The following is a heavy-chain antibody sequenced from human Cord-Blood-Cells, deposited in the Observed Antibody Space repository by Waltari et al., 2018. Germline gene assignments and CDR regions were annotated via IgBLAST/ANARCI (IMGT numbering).Heavy chain of an antibody. Sequence: QVQLVQSGAEVKKPGASVQVSCTASGYTFTGYYMHWVRQAPGQGLEWMGWINPNSGGTNYAQKFQGWVTMTRDTSISTAYMELSRLRSDDTAVYYCARGDSPAEYSFDYWGQGTLVTVSS. V-gene: IGHV1-2*04. CDR2: INPNSGGT. CDR1: GYTFTGYY. CDR3: ARGDSPAEYSFDY. J-gene: IGHJ4*02. D-gene: IGHD6-6*01.